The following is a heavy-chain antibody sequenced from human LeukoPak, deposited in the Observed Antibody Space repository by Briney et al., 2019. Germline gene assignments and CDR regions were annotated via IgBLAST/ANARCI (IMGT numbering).Heavy chain of an antibody. CDR3: ARTQGSGFDY. D-gene: IGHD6-19*01. CDR2: IYYSGGT. V-gene: IGHV4-59*08. CDR1: GGSISGYY. Sequence: SETLSLTCTVSGGSISGYYWSWIRQPPGKGLEWIAYIYYSGGTNYNPSLKSRVTISVDTSKNQFSLKLSSVTAADTAVYYCARTQGSGFDYWGQGTLVTVSS. J-gene: IGHJ4*02.